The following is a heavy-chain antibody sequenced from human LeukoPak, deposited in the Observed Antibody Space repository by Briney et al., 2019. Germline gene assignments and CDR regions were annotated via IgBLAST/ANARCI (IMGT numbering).Heavy chain of an antibody. V-gene: IGHV4-31*03. CDR2: IYYSGCT. D-gene: IGHD5-24*01. CDR1: GGSISSGGYY. Sequence: PSETLSLTCTVSGGSISSGGYYWSWIRQHPGKGLEWIGYIYYSGCTYYNPSLKSRVTISVDTSKNQFSLKLSSVTAADTAVYYCARDGDHDAFDIWGQGTMVTVSS. J-gene: IGHJ3*02. CDR3: ARDGDHDAFDI.